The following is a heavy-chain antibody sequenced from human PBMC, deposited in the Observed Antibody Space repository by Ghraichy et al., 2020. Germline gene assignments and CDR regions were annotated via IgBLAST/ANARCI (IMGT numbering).Heavy chain of an antibody. D-gene: IGHD2-2*01. CDR3: ARVGGVVVPAAINHYYGMDV. J-gene: IGHJ6*02. Sequence: ETLSLTCAVSGGSIRNYYWSWIRQPPGKGLEWIGYIFYSGSTKYNPSLESRVTISADTSENRISLKLSSVTTTDTAVYYCARVGGVVVPAAINHYYGMDVWGQGTTVTVSS. CDR2: IFYSGST. V-gene: IGHV4-59*01. CDR1: GGSIRNYY.